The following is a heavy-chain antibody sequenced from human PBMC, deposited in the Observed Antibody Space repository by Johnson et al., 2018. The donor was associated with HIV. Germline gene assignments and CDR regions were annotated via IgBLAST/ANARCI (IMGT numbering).Heavy chain of an antibody. CDR2: ISDDGNNK. J-gene: IGHJ3*02. Sequence: QVLLVESGGGVVQPGRSLRLSCVASGFRFSTYALHWVRQTPGKGLEWVALISDDGNNKYYADSVKGRFTISRDNSKNTLYLQMNSLRGEDTAMYYCAGGRILEWLSSDGFDMWGQGTKVTV. CDR3: AGGRILEWLSSDGFDM. CDR1: GFRFSTYA. D-gene: IGHD3-3*01. V-gene: IGHV3-30-3*01.